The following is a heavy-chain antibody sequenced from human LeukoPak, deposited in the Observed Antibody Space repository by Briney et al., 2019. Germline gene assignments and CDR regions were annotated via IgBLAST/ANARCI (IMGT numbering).Heavy chain of an antibody. CDR3: ARGIAAAGLGSRP. Sequence: SETLSLTCTVSGGSISSYYWSWIRQPPGKGLEWIGYIYYSGSTNYNPSLRSRVTISVDTSKNQFSLKLSSVTAADTAVYYCARGIAAAGLGSRPWGQGTLVTVSS. CDR1: GGSISSYY. D-gene: IGHD6-13*01. J-gene: IGHJ5*02. V-gene: IGHV4-59*01. CDR2: IYYSGST.